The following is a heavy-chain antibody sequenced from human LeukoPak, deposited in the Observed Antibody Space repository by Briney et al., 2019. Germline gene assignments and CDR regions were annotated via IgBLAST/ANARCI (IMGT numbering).Heavy chain of an antibody. D-gene: IGHD6-19*01. V-gene: IGHV1-2*04. CDR1: GYTFTGYY. CDR2: INPNSGGT. CDR3: ARNGYSSGWYAFDI. J-gene: IGHJ3*02. Sequence: ASVKVSCKASGYTFTGYYMHWVRQAPGQGLEWMGWINPNSGGTNYAQKFQGWVTMTRDTSISTAYMELSRLRSDDTAVYYCARNGYSSGWYAFDIWGQGTMVTVSS.